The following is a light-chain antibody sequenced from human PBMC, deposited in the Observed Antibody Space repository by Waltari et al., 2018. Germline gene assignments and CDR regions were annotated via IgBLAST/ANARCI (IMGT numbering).Light chain of an antibody. CDR1: KLGDKY. CDR3: QAWDSTAVV. J-gene: IGLJ3*02. CDR2: EDT. Sequence: SYELTQAPSVSVSPGQTASLTCSGDKLGDKYVSWYQQKPGQSPVWVIYEDTKRPSGFPGRFSGSNSGDTATLAISGPQAMDEADYYCQAWDSTAVVFGGGTKLTVL. V-gene: IGLV3-1*01.